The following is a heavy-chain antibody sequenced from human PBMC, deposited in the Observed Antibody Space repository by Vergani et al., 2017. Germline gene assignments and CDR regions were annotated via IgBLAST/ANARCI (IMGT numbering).Heavy chain of an antibody. CDR2: ISGSGGST. CDR3: AKGPSPVEMATIE. D-gene: IGHD5-24*01. V-gene: IGHV3-23*01. Sequence: EVQLLESGGGLVQPGGSLRLSCAASGFTFSSYAMSWVRQAPGKGLEWVSAISGSGGSTYYAYFVKGRFTISRDNSKNTLYLQMNSQRAEDTAVYYCAKGPSPVEMATIEWSQGTLVTVSS. J-gene: IGHJ4*02. CDR1: GFTFSSYA.